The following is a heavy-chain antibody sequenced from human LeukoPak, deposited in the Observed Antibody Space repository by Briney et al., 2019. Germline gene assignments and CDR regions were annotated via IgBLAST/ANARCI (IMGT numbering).Heavy chain of an antibody. D-gene: IGHD4-23*01. CDR1: GFTFSSYS. J-gene: IGHJ6*02. V-gene: IGHV3-21*01. CDR3: AEGTHDYGGNYYYYGMDV. Sequence: GGSLRLSCAASGFTFSSYSMNWVRQAPGKGLEWVSSISSSSSYIYYADSVKGRFTISRDNAKNSLYLQMNSLRAEDTAVYYCAEGTHDYGGNYYYYGMDVWGQGTTVTASS. CDR2: ISSSSSYI.